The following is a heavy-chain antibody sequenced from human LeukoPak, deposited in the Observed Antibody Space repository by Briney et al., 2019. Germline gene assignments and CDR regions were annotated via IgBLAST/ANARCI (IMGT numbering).Heavy chain of an antibody. D-gene: IGHD3-10*01. CDR2: IYYSGST. Sequence: ETLSLTCTVSGGSISSYYWSWIRQPPGKGLEWIGYIYYSGSTNYNPSLKSRVTISVGTSKNQFSLKLSSVTAADTAVYYCARDGRYGSGSRFDYWGQGTLVTVSS. J-gene: IGHJ4*02. V-gene: IGHV4-59*01. CDR3: ARDGRYGSGSRFDY. CDR1: GGSISSYY.